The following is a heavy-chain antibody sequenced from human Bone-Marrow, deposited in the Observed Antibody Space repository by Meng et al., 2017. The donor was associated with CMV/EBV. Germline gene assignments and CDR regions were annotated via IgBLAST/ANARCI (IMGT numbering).Heavy chain of an antibody. Sequence: WGSLTLSCAASGFTFSSYSMNWVRQAPGKGLEWVSSISSSSSYIYYADSVKGRFTISIDNAKNSLYLQLNSLRAEDTAVYYCASRPVRGFLEWLPSSVDVWGQGTTVTVSS. CDR2: ISSSSSYI. J-gene: IGHJ6*02. V-gene: IGHV3-21*01. CDR1: GFTFSSYS. CDR3: ASRPVRGFLEWLPSSVDV. D-gene: IGHD3-3*01.